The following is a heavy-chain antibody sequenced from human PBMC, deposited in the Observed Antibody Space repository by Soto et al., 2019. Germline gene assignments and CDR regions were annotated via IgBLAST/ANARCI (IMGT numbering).Heavy chain of an antibody. CDR2: IYYRGST. CDR1: GDSISTSGYY. J-gene: IGHJ5*02. CDR3: ARQLGHCINGICPENWFDP. D-gene: IGHD2-8*01. Sequence: QVQLQESGPGLVKPSQTLTLTCTVSGDSISTSGYYWSWIRQLPGKGLEWIGYIYYRGSTYYNPSLKSRVSMSEDTSKNHFFLKLRSVTAADTAVYYCARQLGHCINGICPENWFDPWGQGTLVTVSS. V-gene: IGHV4-31*03.